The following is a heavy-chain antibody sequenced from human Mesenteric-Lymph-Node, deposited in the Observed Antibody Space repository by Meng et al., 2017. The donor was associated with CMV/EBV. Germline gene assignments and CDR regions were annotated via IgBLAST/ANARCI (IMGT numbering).Heavy chain of an antibody. V-gene: IGHV1-69*05. D-gene: IGHD3-3*01. CDR3: ASTRYWSGYRRSPHYGMDV. Sequence: SVKVSCKASGGTFSSYAISWVRQAPGQGLEWMGGIIPIFGTANYAQKFQGRVTITTDESTSTAYMELSSLRSEDTAVYYCASTRYWSGYRRSPHYGMDVWGQGTTVTVSS. CDR2: IIPIFGTA. J-gene: IGHJ6*02. CDR1: GGTFSSYA.